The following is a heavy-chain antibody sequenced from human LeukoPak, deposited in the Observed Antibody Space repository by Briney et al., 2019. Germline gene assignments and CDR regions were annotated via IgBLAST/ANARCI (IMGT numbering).Heavy chain of an antibody. CDR3: ARHSAAGIYYYYGMDV. CDR2: IYYSGST. D-gene: IGHD6-13*01. J-gene: IGHJ6*02. CDR1: GGSISSYY. Sequence: PSETLSLTCTGSGGSISSYYWSWIRQPPGKGLEWIGYIYYSGSTNYNPSLKSRVTISVDTSKNQFSLKLSSVTAADTAVYYCARHSAAGIYYYYGMDVWGQGTTVTVSS. V-gene: IGHV4-59*08.